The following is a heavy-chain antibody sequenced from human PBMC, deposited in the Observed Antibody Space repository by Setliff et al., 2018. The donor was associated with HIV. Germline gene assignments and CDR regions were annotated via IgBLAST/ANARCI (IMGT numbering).Heavy chain of an antibody. J-gene: IGHJ6*02. CDR2: ISIGSGGAI. Sequence: PGGSLRLSCAASGFTFRNYKFNWVRQAPGRGLEWVSSISIGSGGAIDYADSVQGRFTISRDNSKNSLYLQMNSRRVEDTAVYYCARDDLYYNLYNGSPVYGIDVWGQGTTVTVAS. CDR3: ARDDLYYNLYNGSPVYGIDV. CDR1: GFTFRNYK. V-gene: IGHV3-48*03. D-gene: IGHD3-3*01.